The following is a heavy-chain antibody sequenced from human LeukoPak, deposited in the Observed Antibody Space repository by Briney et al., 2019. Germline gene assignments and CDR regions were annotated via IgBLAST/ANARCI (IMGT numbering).Heavy chain of an antibody. CDR1: GFTFSSYW. D-gene: IGHD3-3*01. V-gene: IGHV3-7*01. CDR3: ARNNRGYDFWSGYFDY. CDR2: IKQDGSEK. J-gene: IGHJ4*02. Sequence: GGSLRLSCAASGFTFSSYWMSWVRQAPGEGLEWVANIKQDGSEKYYVDSVKDRFTISRDNAKNPLYLQMNSLRAEDTAVYYCARNNRGYDFWSGYFDYWGQGTLVTVPS.